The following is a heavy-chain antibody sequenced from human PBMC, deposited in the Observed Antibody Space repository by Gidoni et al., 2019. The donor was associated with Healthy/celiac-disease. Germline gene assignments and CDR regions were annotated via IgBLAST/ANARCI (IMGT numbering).Heavy chain of an antibody. CDR2: ISGSGGST. J-gene: IGHJ6*02. V-gene: IGHV3-23*01. CDR3: AKHQYYYDSSGYYYYYYGMDV. Sequence: EVQLLESGGGLVQPGGSLRLSCAASGFTFSSYAMSLVRQAPGKGLEWVSAISGSGGSTYYADSVKGRFTISRDNSKNTLYLQMNSLRAEDTAVYYCAKHQYYYDSSGYYYYYYGMDVWGQGTTVTVSS. CDR1: GFTFSSYA. D-gene: IGHD3-22*01.